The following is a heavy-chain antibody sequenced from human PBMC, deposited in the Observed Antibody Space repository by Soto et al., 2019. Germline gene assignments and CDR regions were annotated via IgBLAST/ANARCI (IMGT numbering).Heavy chain of an antibody. CDR3: VRKHNRAGSIDS. J-gene: IGHJ4*02. CDR1: GGIIGDYY. Sequence: PSETLSLTCSISGGIIGDYYWSWIRQPPGKGLEWLAYIYYTGKTDQNPSLERRVSISLGTSKNQFSLNLRSVTAADTAVYYYVRKHNRAGSIDSWGPGILVTVSS. CDR2: IYYTGKT. D-gene: IGHD2-21*01. V-gene: IGHV4-59*01.